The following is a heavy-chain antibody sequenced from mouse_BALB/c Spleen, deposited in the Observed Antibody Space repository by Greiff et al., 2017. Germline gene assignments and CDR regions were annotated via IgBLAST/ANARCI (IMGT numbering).Heavy chain of an antibody. CDR2: ISSGSSTI. Sequence: EVQLVESGGGLVQPGGSRKLSCAASGFTFSSFGMHWVRQAPEKGLEWVAYISSGSSTIYYADTVKGRFTISRDNPKNTLFLQMTSLRSEDTAMYYCARKGIHYYGYWYFDVWGAGTTVTVSS. D-gene: IGHD1-2*01. V-gene: IGHV5-17*02. J-gene: IGHJ1*01. CDR1: GFTFSSFG. CDR3: ARKGIHYYGYWYFDV.